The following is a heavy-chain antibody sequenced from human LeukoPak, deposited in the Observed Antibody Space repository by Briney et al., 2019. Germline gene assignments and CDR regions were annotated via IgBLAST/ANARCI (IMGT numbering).Heavy chain of an antibody. Sequence: ASVKVSCKASGYTFTGYYIHWVRQAPGQGLEWMGWINPNSGGTNYIQKFQGRVTMTRDTSISTAYMELSRLRSDDTAVYYCASTKWELLPGNLDYWGQGTLVTVSS. CDR3: ASTKWELLPGNLDY. CDR2: INPNSGGT. J-gene: IGHJ4*02. V-gene: IGHV1-2*02. D-gene: IGHD1-26*01. CDR1: GYTFTGYY.